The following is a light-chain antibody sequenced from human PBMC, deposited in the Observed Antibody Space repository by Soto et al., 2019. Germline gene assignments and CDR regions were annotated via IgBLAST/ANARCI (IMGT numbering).Light chain of an antibody. V-gene: IGKV3-11*01. CDR2: DVS. CDR3: QKRVNGPT. J-gene: IGKJ4*01. CDR1: QSISSY. Sequence: EIVLTQSPATLSLSPGERATLSCRASQSISSYLGWYQQKPGQAPRLLIYDVSKRATGIPARFSGSGSGTDFTLTNSSLEPEDFAVYYCQKRVNGPTFGGGTKVETK.